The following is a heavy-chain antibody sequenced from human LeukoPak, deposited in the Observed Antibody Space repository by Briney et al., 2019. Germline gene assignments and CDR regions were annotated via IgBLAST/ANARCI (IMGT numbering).Heavy chain of an antibody. J-gene: IGHJ5*02. D-gene: IGHD3-22*01. CDR3: ATGYYYDSSGLNWFDP. CDR1: GYTLTELS. CDR2: FDPEDGET. Sequence: ASVKVSCKVSGYTLTELSMHWVRQAPGKGLEWMGGFDPEDGETIYAQKFQGRVTMTEDTSTDTAYMEPSSLRSEDTAVYYCATGYYYDSSGLNWFDPWGQGTLVTVSS. V-gene: IGHV1-24*01.